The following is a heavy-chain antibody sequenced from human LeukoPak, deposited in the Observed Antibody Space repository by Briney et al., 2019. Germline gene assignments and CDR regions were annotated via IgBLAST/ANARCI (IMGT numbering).Heavy chain of an antibody. CDR3: ARGNPGDYAYYYYYGMDV. D-gene: IGHD4-17*01. CDR2: IYSGGST. V-gene: IGHV3-53*01. J-gene: IGHJ6*02. CDR1: GFTFSSYA. Sequence: GGSLRLSCAASGFTFSSYAMSWVRQAPGKGLEWVSVIYSGGSTYYADSVKGRFTISRDNSKNTLYLQMNSLRAEDTAVYYCARGNPGDYAYYYYYGMDVWGQGTTVTVSS.